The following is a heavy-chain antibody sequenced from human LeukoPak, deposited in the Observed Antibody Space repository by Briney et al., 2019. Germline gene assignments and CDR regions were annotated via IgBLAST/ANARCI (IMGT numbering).Heavy chain of an antibody. J-gene: IGHJ2*01. V-gene: IGHV1-69*04. CDR1: GGTFSSYA. D-gene: IGHD6-19*01. CDR3: ARDALAVAGNWYFDL. CDR2: IIPILGIA. Sequence: GSSVKVSCKASGGTFSSYAISWVRQAPGQGLEWMGRIIPILGIANYAQKFQGRVTITADKSTSTAYMELSSLRSEDTAVYYCARDALAVAGNWYFDLWGRGTLVTVSS.